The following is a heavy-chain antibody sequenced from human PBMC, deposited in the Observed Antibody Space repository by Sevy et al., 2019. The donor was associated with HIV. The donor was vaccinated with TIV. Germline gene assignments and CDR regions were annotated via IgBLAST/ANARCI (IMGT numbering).Heavy chain of an antibody. J-gene: IGHJ4*02. V-gene: IGHV3-43*01. D-gene: IGHD3-9*01. CDR2: ISWDGGST. Sequence: GESLKISCAASGFTFDDYTMHWVRQAPGKGLEWVSLISWDGGSTYYADCVKGRFTISRDNSKNSLYLQMNSLRTEDTALYYCAKARYNILTGYLDYWGQGTLVTVSS. CDR1: GFTFDDYT. CDR3: AKARYNILTGYLDY.